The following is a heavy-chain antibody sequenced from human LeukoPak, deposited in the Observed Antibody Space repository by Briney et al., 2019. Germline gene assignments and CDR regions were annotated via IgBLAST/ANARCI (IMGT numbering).Heavy chain of an antibody. V-gene: IGHV1-2*02. Sequence: GASVKVSCQASGYTFTAYAMHWVRQAPGQGLEWMGWITPSDGANYAQKFQGRVTMTRDTSMSTAYMDLNRLTSDDTAVYFCARDRYGDGFAHFDYWGQGTLVTVSS. D-gene: IGHD5-24*01. CDR3: ARDRYGDGFAHFDY. CDR2: ITPSDGA. J-gene: IGHJ4*02. CDR1: GYTFTAYA.